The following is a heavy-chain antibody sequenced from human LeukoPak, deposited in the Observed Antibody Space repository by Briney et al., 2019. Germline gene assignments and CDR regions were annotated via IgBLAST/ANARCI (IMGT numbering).Heavy chain of an antibody. J-gene: IGHJ4*02. CDR3: AKDRREPLVIVSPHFDY. D-gene: IGHD3-16*02. CDR2: ISGSGGST. CDR1: GFTFSSYA. Sequence: PPGGSLRLSCAASGFTFSSYAMSWVRQAPGKGLEWVSAISGSGGSTYYADSVKGRFTISRDNSKNTLYLQMNSLRAEDTAVYYCAKDRREPLVIVSPHFDYWGQGTLVTVSS. V-gene: IGHV3-23*01.